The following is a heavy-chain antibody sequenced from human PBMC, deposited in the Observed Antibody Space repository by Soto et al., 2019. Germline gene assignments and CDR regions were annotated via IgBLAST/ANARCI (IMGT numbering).Heavy chain of an antibody. V-gene: IGHV3-30-3*01. Sequence: PGGSLRLSCAASGFTFSSYAMHWVRQAPGHGLARVAVISYDRSNKSYADSVQGRFTISRDNSKNTLYLQMNSLRAEHTAVYYCASPLPSLLYFDWALDYSGQGTQVTVSS. CDR3: ASPLPSLLYFDWALDY. CDR1: GFTFSSYA. J-gene: IGHJ4*02. CDR2: ISYDRSNK. D-gene: IGHD3-9*01.